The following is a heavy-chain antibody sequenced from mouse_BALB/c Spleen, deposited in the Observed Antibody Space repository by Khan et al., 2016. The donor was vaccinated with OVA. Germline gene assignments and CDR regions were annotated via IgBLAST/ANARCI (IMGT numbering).Heavy chain of an antibody. CDR2: ISNGGNST. V-gene: IGHV5-12*02. CDR1: GFTFSDYY. CDR3: ARFTTVSFDY. Sequence: EVELVESGGGLVQPGGSLKLSCATSGFTFSDYYMYWVRQTPEKRLEWVAYISNGGNSTYYPDTVKGRFTISRDNAKNTLYLQMSRLKSEDTAMYYCARFTTVSFDYWGQGTTLTVSS. D-gene: IGHD1-1*01. J-gene: IGHJ2*01.